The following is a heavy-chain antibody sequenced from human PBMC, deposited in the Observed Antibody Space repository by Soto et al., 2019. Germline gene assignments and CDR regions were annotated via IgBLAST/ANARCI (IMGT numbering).Heavy chain of an antibody. CDR1: SGSITSSLW. V-gene: IGHV4-4*02. CDR3: ARNRYGGYDFAS. D-gene: IGHD5-12*01. J-gene: IGHJ4*02. Sequence: QVQLQESGPGLVKPSGTLSLTCTVSSGSITSSLWWSWVRQSPGKGLEWIGEVAQSGYICSIPSLKSRLTISLDKSTNRFSLRLTSVTAADTAVYYCARNRYGGYDFASWGQGSLVTVSS. CDR2: VAQSGYI.